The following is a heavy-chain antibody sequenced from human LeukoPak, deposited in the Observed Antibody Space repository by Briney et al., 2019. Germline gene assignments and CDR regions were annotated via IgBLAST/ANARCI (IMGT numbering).Heavy chain of an antibody. Sequence: SETLSLTCTVSGGSIISSTYYRGWIRQPPGKGLEWIGTIYHSGSTYYNPSLKSRVTISVDTSKDQFSLKLSSVTAADTALYYCARQPITYGSGRFFDYWGQGALVTVSS. CDR2: IYHSGST. J-gene: IGHJ4*02. V-gene: IGHV4-39*01. CDR1: GGSIISSTYY. D-gene: IGHD3-10*01. CDR3: ARQPITYGSGRFFDY.